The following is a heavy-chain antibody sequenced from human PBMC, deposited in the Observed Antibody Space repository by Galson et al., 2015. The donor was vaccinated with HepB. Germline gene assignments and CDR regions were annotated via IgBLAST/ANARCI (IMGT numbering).Heavy chain of an antibody. J-gene: IGHJ4*02. CDR2: IRYDGTIK. CDR1: GFTFSSFN. D-gene: IGHD6-13*01. Sequence: SLRLSCATSGFTFSSFNMHWVRQAPGKGLEWVAVIRYDGTIKYYRDSVRGRFTISRDNTKSTLYLQMNSLRAEDTAIYFCARLSIAGGFESWGQGTLVTVSS. V-gene: IGHV3-33*01. CDR3: ARLSIAGGFES.